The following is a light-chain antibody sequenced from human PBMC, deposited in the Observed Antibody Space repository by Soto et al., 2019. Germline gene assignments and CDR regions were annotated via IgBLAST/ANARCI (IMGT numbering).Light chain of an antibody. Sequence: EIVMTQSPATLSVSPGERATLSCRASQSVGSNLAWYQQKPGQAPRLLIYGASKRATGIPARFSGSRSGTEFTLTISSLQSEDFVVYYCQQYNNWPPTWTFGHGTKVEIK. CDR2: GAS. CDR3: QQYNNWPPTWT. CDR1: QSVGSN. J-gene: IGKJ1*01. V-gene: IGKV3-15*01.